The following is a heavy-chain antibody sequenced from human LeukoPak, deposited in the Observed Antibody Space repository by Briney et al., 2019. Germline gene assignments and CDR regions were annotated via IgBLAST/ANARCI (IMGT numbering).Heavy chain of an antibody. CDR3: ARAPYGDYDY. J-gene: IGHJ4*02. Sequence: SETLSLTCAVYGGSFSGYYWSWIRQPPGKGLEWIGEINHSGSTNYNPSLKSRVTISVDTSKNQFSLKLSSVTAADTAVYYCARAPYGDYDYWGQGTLVTVSS. V-gene: IGHV4-34*01. CDR1: GGSFSGYY. D-gene: IGHD4-17*01. CDR2: INHSGST.